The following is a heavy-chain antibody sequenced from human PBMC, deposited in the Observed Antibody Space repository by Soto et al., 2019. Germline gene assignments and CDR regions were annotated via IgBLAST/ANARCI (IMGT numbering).Heavy chain of an antibody. V-gene: IGHV4-39*01. J-gene: IGHJ6*02. D-gene: IGHD6-19*01. CDR1: GGSISSSSYY. Sequence: PSETLSLTCTVSGGSISSSSYYWGWIRQPPGKGLEWIGSIYYSGSTYYNPSLKSRVTISVDTSKNQFSLKLSSVTAADTAVYCCARHPAYSSGWYSPHGMARESYYYGMDVWGQGTTVTVSS. CDR2: IYYSGST. CDR3: ARHPAYSSGWYSPHGMARESYYYGMDV.